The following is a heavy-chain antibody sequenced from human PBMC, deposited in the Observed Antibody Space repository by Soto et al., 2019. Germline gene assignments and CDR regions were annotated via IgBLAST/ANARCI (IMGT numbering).Heavy chain of an antibody. CDR3: AKIAVTGSWYFDL. D-gene: IGHD6-19*01. CDR1: GFTFSNSG. J-gene: IGHJ2*01. Sequence: EVQLLESGGGLVQPGGSLRLSCAASGFTFSNSGMSWVRQAPGKDLEWVSSISGSGDRTYYADSVKGRFTISGDNSKNTLYLKMDSLRVEDTAVYYCAKIAVTGSWYFDLWGRGALVTVAS. V-gene: IGHV3-23*01. CDR2: ISGSGDRT.